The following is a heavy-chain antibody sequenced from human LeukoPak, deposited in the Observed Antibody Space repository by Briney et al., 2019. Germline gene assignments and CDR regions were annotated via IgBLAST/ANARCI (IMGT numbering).Heavy chain of an antibody. Sequence: ASVKVSCKVSGYTLTELSLHWVRQAPGKGLEWMGRFDPEDGETIYARKFQGRVTMTEDTSTDTAYMELSSLRSEDTAVYFCAVSLTTGGYYGMDVWGQGTTVTVSS. CDR1: GYTLTELS. D-gene: IGHD1-1*01. CDR3: AVSLTTGGYYGMDV. J-gene: IGHJ6*02. CDR2: FDPEDGET. V-gene: IGHV1-24*01.